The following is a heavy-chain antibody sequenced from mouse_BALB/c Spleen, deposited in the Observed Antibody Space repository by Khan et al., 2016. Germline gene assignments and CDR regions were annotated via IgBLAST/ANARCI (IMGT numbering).Heavy chain of an antibody. Sequence: QVQLKESGPGLVAPSQSLSITCTVSGFSLTSYGVHWVRQPPGKGLEWLGVLWAGGSTNYNSALMSRLSLSKDNSNSQVFLKMNSLQTDDTAMYYCARDRCTTVVADAMDYWGQGTSVTVSS. D-gene: IGHD1-1*01. J-gene: IGHJ4*01. CDR2: LWAGGST. CDR3: ARDRCTTVVADAMDY. V-gene: IGHV2-9*02. CDR1: GFSLTSYG.